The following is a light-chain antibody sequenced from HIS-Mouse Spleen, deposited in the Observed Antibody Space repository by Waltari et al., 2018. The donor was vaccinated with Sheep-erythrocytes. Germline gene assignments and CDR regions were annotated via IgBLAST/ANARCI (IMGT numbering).Light chain of an antibody. CDR3: CSYAGSSTFVV. CDR1: SSDVVSYNL. J-gene: IGLJ2*01. V-gene: IGLV2-23*01. Sequence: QSALTQPASVSGSPGQSITLSCPATSSDVVSYNLSSCYQQHPGKAPKLMIYEGSKRPSGVSNRFSGSKSGNTASLTISGLQAEDEADYYCCSYAGSSTFVVFGGGTKLTVL. CDR2: EGS.